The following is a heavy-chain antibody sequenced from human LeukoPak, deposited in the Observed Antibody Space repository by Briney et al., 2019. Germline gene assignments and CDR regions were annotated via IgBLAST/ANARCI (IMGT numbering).Heavy chain of an antibody. V-gene: IGHV3-30*12. CDR2: ISSDGRKT. CDR1: GFSFSNFD. CDR3: AREGPHSGPFDC. J-gene: IGHJ4*02. Sequence: GGSLRLSCAASGFSFSNFDFHWVRQAPGKGLEWVAFISSDGRKTDYADSVKGRFTISRDNSKNTLYLQMNSLRAEDTAVYYCAREGPHSGPFDCWGQGTLVTVSS. D-gene: IGHD1-26*01.